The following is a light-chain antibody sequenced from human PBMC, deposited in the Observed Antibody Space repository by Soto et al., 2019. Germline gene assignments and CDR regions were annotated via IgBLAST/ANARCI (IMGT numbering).Light chain of an antibody. CDR2: RAS. V-gene: IGKV1-39*01. J-gene: IGKJ1*01. Sequence: DIQMTQSPSSLSASVGGRVTISCQASQSISSYLNWYQQKPGTAPRLLIYRASSVKSGVPPRFSGSGSGRDFTLTISSLRPEDIATYFRQQSYSSPPWTFGQGTKVDIK. CDR3: QQSYSSPPWT. CDR1: QSISSY.